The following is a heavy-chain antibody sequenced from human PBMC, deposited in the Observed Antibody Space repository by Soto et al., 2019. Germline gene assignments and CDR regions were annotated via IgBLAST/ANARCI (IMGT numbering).Heavy chain of an antibody. CDR1: GYSFTSYW. D-gene: IGHD7-27*01. CDR2: IYPGDSDT. Sequence: PGESLKISCKGSGYSFTSYWIGWVRQMPGKGLEWMGIIYPGDSDTRYSPSFQGQVTISADKSISTAYLQWSSLKASDTAMYYCATPGETGDWSMRYYGMDVWGQGTTVTVSS. V-gene: IGHV5-51*01. CDR3: ATPGETGDWSMRYYGMDV. J-gene: IGHJ6*02.